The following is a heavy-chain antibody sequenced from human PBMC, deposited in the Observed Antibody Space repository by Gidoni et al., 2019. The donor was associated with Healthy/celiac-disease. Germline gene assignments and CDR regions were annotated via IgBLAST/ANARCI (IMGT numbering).Heavy chain of an antibody. J-gene: IGHJ4*02. CDR2: IRSKANSYAT. Sequence: EVQLVESGGGLVQPGGSLKLSCAPSGFTFSGSAMHWVRQASGKGLEWVGRIRSKANSYATAYAASVKGRFTISRDDSKNTAYLQMNSLKTEDTAVYYCTGSGSSQKVAYWGQGTLVTVSS. CDR3: TGSGSSQKVAY. CDR1: GFTFSGSA. V-gene: IGHV3-73*02. D-gene: IGHD3-10*01.